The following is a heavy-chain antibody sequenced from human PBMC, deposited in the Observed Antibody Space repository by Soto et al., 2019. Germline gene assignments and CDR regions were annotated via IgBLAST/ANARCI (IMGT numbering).Heavy chain of an antibody. V-gene: IGHV1-8*01. CDR1: GYTFTSYD. J-gene: IGHJ4*02. CDR2: MNPNSGNT. D-gene: IGHD3-10*01. Sequence: ASVTVSCQTSGYTFTSYDINWVRQATGQGLEWMGWMNPNSGNTGYAQKFQGRVTMTRNTSISTAYMELSSLRSEDTAVYYCARTYYYGSGSYSRLGYWGQGTLVTVSS. CDR3: ARTYYYGSGSYSRLGY.